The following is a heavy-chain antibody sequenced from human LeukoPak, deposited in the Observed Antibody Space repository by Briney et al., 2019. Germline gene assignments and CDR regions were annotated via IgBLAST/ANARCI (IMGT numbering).Heavy chain of an antibody. CDR2: INSDGGST. CDR1: GFTFSSYW. CDR3: ARVIGIFDY. D-gene: IGHD1-26*01. Sequence: GGSLRLSCAASGFTFSSYWMHGVRQAPGKGLVWVSRINSDGGSTSYADSVKGRVTISRDNAKNTLYLQMNSLRAEDTAVYYCARVIGIFDYWGQGTLVTVSS. J-gene: IGHJ4*02. V-gene: IGHV3-74*01.